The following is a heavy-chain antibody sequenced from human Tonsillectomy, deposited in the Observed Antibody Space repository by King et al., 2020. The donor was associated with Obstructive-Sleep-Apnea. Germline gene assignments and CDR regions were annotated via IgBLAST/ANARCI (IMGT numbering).Heavy chain of an antibody. CDR3: TRALYYYGSSGYYYSFGY. J-gene: IGHJ4*02. CDR2: IRSKAYGGTT. D-gene: IGHD3-22*01. Sequence: VQLVESGGGLVQPGRSLRLSCTASGFTFGDYAMSWFRQAPGKGLEWVGFIRSKAYGGTTEYAASVKGRFTISRDDSKSIAYLQMNSLKTEDTAVYYCTRALYYYGSSGYYYSFGYWGQGTLVTVSS. V-gene: IGHV3-49*03. CDR1: GFTFGDYA.